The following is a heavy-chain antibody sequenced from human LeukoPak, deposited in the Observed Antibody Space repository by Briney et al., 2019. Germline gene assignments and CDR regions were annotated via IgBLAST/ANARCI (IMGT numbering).Heavy chain of an antibody. CDR1: GFTFSSYA. Sequence: GGSLRLSCAASGFTFSSYAMSWVRQAPGKGLEWVSAISGSGGSTYYADSVKGRFTISRDNSKNTLYLQMNSLRAEDTAVYYCARVGPMIVVAITARPHAFDIWGQGTMVTVSS. J-gene: IGHJ3*02. D-gene: IGHD3-22*01. CDR3: ARVGPMIVVAITARPHAFDI. CDR2: ISGSGGST. V-gene: IGHV3-23*01.